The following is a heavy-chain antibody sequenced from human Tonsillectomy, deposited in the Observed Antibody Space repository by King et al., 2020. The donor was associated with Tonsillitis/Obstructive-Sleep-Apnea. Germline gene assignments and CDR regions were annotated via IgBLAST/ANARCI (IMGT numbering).Heavy chain of an antibody. CDR3: TKPADDY. J-gene: IGHJ4*02. CDR1: GFTYSYYA. CDR2: ISGSGGGT. Sequence: VQLVESGGGLVQPGGSLRLSCAASGFTYSYYAMSWVRQAPGKGLEWVSSISGSGGGTYYADSVKGRFTISRDSSKNTVYLQMNSLRAEDTAIYYCTKPADDYWGQGTLVSVSS. V-gene: IGHV3-23*04.